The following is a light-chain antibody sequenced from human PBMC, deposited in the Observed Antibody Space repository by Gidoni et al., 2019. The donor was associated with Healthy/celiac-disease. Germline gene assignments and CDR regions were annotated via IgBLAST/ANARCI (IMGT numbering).Light chain of an antibody. CDR2: DVS. Sequence: QSALTQPASVSGSPGQPITISCTGTSSDVGGYKYVSWYQQHPGKAPKLMIYDVSNRPSGVSNRFSGSKSGNTASLTISGLQAEDEADYYCSSYTSSSIVVFGGGTKLTVL. V-gene: IGLV2-14*01. J-gene: IGLJ2*01. CDR3: SSYTSSSIVV. CDR1: SSDVGGYKY.